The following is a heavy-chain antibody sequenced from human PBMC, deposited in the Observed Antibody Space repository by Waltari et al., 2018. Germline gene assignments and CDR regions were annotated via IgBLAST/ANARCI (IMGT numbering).Heavy chain of an antibody. Sequence: EVQLLESGGGLVQPGGSLRLSCAASGSTFSSYAMSWVRQAPGKGREWVSGIRESGGNTYYADSVKGRFTICRDNSKNTLYLQMNSLRAEDTAVYYCTKRAESNGWTGWIFDYWGQGTLVTVSS. CDR1: GSTFSSYA. J-gene: IGHJ4*02. V-gene: IGHV3-23*01. D-gene: IGHD6-19*01. CDR3: TKRAESNGWTGWIFDY. CDR2: IRESGGNT.